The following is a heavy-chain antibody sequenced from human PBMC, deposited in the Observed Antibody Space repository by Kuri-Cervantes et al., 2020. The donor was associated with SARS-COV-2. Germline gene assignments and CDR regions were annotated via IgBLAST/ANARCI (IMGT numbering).Heavy chain of an antibody. CDR3: AKDRRWVGAEKYYFDY. Sequence: GEYLKIYCEASGFTFSSYAMSWDRQAPGKGLEWVSAISGSGGSTYYADSVKGRFTISRDNSKNTLYLQMNSLRAEDTAVYYCAKDRRWVGAEKYYFDYWGQGTLVTVSS. CDR2: ISGSGGST. CDR1: GFTFSSYA. D-gene: IGHD1-26*01. J-gene: IGHJ4*02. V-gene: IGHV3-23*01.